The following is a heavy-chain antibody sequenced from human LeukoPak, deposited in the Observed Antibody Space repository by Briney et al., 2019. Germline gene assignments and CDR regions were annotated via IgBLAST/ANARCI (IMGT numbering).Heavy chain of an antibody. CDR2: INHSGST. V-gene: IGHV4-34*01. CDR1: GGSFSGYY. J-gene: IGHJ5*02. Sequence: SETLSLTCAVYGGSFSGYYWSWIRPPPGKGLEWIGEINHSGSTNYNPSLKSRVTISVDTSKNQFSLKLSSVTAADTAVYYCARGGGVVVVPAENLDNWFDPWGQGTLVTVSS. CDR3: ARGGGVVVVPAENLDNWFDP. D-gene: IGHD2-2*01.